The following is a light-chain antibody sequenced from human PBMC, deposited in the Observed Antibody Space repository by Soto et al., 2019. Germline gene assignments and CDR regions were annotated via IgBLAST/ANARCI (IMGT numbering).Light chain of an antibody. Sequence: EIVLTQSPATLSLSPGERVTLSCRASQSVSSYLAWYQQKPGQAPRLLIYDASNRATGVPARFSGSGSGTDFTLTISSLEHEDFAVYYCQQRSDWPPITFGQGTRLEIK. J-gene: IGKJ5*01. V-gene: IGKV3-11*01. CDR2: DAS. CDR1: QSVSSY. CDR3: QQRSDWPPIT.